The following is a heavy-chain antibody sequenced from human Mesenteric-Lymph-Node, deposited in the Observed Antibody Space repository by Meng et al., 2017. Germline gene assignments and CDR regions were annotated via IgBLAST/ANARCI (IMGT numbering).Heavy chain of an antibody. Sequence: SETLSLTCAVSGYSISSGYYWGWIRQPPGKGLEWIGSIYYSGSTYYNPSLKSRVSILLDRSRNQLSLRLTSVTAADTATYYCARDAAISFGELVEGIDSWGQGTLVTVSS. CDR1: GYSISSGYY. J-gene: IGHJ4*02. CDR3: ARDAAISFGELVEGIDS. CDR2: IYYSGST. D-gene: IGHD3-16*01. V-gene: IGHV4-38-2*02.